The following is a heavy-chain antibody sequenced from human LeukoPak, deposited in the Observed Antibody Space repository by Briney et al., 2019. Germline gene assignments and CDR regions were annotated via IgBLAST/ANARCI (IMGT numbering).Heavy chain of an antibody. J-gene: IGHJ5*02. CDR2: ISSSSSYI. Sequence: GGSLRLSYAASGFTFSSYSMNWVRQAPGKGLEWVSSISSSSSYIYYADSVKGRFTISRDNAKNSLYLQMNSLRAEDTAVYYCARRGTEVKGFDPWGQGTLVTVSS. V-gene: IGHV3-21*01. CDR3: ARRGTEVKGFDP. CDR1: GFTFSSYS. D-gene: IGHD3-16*01.